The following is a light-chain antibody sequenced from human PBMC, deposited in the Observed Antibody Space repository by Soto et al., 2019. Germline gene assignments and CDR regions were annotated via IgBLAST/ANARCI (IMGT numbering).Light chain of an antibody. Sequence: QSVLTQPPSASGTPGQRVTISCSGSSSNIGSNTVNWYQQLPGTAPKLLIYSNNQRPSGVPDRFSGSKSGTSASLAISGLQSEDDADYYCAAWDDSLNGRQVVFGGGTKLTVL. V-gene: IGLV1-44*01. J-gene: IGLJ2*01. CDR2: SNN. CDR3: AAWDDSLNGRQVV. CDR1: SSNIGSNT.